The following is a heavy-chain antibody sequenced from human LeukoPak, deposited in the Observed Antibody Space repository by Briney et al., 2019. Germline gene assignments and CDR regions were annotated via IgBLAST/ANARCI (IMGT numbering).Heavy chain of an antibody. D-gene: IGHD3-16*01. CDR1: GFTFSSYE. V-gene: IGHV3-48*03. CDR2: ISSSGSTI. Sequence: GGSLRLSCAASGFTFSSYEMNWVRRAPGEGLEWVSYISSSGSTIYYADSVKGRFTISRDNAKNSLYLQMNSLRAEDTAVYYCARRGSYNDYWGQGTLVTVSS. CDR3: ARRGSYNDY. J-gene: IGHJ4*02.